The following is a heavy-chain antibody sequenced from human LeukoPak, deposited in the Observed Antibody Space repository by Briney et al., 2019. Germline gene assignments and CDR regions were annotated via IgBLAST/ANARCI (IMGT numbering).Heavy chain of an antibody. V-gene: IGHV4-34*01. J-gene: IGHJ6*03. CDR2: INHSEST. CDR1: GGSFSGYY. D-gene: IGHD2-2*01. Sequence: SETLSLTCAVYGGSFSGYYWSWIRQPPGKGLEWIGKINHSESTNYNPSLKSRVTISVDTSKNQFSLKLSSVTAADTAVYYCARAINCSSTSCRVGHYYYYMDVWGKGTTVTVSS. CDR3: ARAINCSSTSCRVGHYYYYMDV.